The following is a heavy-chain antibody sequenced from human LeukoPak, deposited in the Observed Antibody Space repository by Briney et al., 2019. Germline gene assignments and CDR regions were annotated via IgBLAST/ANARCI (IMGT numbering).Heavy chain of an antibody. Sequence: GGSLRLSCAASGVTFSGYSMNWVRQAPGKGLEWVSSISSSSSYIYHADSVKGRFTISRDNAKNSLYLQMNSLRAEDTAVYYCARDRQPGVPARWGVFDIWGQGTMVTVSS. D-gene: IGHD2-2*01. CDR1: GVTFSGYS. CDR2: ISSSSSYI. J-gene: IGHJ3*02. CDR3: ARDRQPGVPARWGVFDI. V-gene: IGHV3-21*01.